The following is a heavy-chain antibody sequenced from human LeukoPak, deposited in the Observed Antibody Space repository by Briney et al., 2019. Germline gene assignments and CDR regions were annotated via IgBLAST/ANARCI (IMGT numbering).Heavy chain of an antibody. CDR3: GRVSGWSQLRVRGVTDYYYYYYMDV. CDR1: GGPFSSYA. V-gene: IGHV1-69*13. CDR2: IILIFGTA. J-gene: IGHJ6*03. Sequence: SVKVSCKASGGPFSSYAISWVRQAPGQGLEWMGGIILIFGTANCAPKLQGRVTITADEPTSTAYMELSSLRSEVTAVYYCGRVSGWSQLRVRGVTDYYYYYYMDVWGKGTTVIIS. D-gene: IGHD3-10*01.